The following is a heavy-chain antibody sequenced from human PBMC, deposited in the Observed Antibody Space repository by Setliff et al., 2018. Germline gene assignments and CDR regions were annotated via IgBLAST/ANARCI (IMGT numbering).Heavy chain of an antibody. CDR3: ARSRTTAVKGGVFAV. D-gene: IGHD1-7*01. J-gene: IGHJ2*01. V-gene: IGHV4-31*03. Sequence: SETLSLTCIVSGASITSEAYYWSWIRQYPGKGLEWIGYIYYSGSTYYNLSLQSRVTVSLDSSKNHFSLELTSVTAADTAVYFCARSRTTAVKGGVFAVWGRGTLVTVSS. CDR1: GASITSEAYY. CDR2: IYYSGST.